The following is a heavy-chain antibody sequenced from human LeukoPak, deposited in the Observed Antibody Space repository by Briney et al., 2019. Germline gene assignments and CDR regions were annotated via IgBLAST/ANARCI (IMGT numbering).Heavy chain of an antibody. CDR1: GDSVTNGAYC. Sequence: SETLSLTCSVSGDSVTNGAYCWSWIRQPPGKGLEWIGYIYDIAVTYQNPSLRSRLTISVDTSQNQFSLKLSSVTAADTAVYYCARQVGRGTQIYYMDVWGKGTTVTVSS. CDR2: IYDIAVT. CDR3: ARQVGRGTQIYYMDV. V-gene: IGHV4-30-4*07. J-gene: IGHJ6*03. D-gene: IGHD3-16*01.